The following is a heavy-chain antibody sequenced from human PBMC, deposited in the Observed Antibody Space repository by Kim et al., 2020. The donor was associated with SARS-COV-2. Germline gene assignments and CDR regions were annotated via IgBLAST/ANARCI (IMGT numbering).Heavy chain of an antibody. CDR3: ARFNYYYGMDV. J-gene: IGHJ6*02. Sequence: TGYAQKFQGRVTMTRNTSISTAYMELSSLRSEDTAVYYCARFNYYYGMDVWGQGTTVTVSS. CDR2: T. V-gene: IGHV1-8*01.